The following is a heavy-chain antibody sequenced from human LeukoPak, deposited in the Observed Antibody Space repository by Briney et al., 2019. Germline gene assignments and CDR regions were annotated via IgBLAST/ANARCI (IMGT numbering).Heavy chain of an antibody. J-gene: IGHJ4*02. CDR3: TTGWIQLWLPRGFDY. D-gene: IGHD5-18*01. V-gene: IGHV3-15*01. CDR1: GFTFSNAW. CDR2: IKSKTDGGTT. Sequence: GGSLRLSCAASGFTFSNAWMSWVRQAPGKGLEWVGRIKSKTDGGTTDYAAPVKGRFTISRDDSKNTLYLQMNSLKTEDTAVYYCTTGWIQLWLPRGFDYWGQGTLVTVSS.